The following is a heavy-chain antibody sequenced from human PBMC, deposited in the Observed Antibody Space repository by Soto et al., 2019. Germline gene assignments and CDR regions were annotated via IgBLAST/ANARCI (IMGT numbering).Heavy chain of an antibody. V-gene: IGHV1-18*01. J-gene: IGHJ5*02. D-gene: IGHD2-2*01. CDR1: GYTFVSYG. Sequence: ASVKVCCKTSGYTFVSYGINWVRQAPGQGLEWMGWISPGSGNIIYAQKFQGRVTLTTDTSTSTVFMDLRSLRFYDTAVYYCARDLMYTSSLDSWFDXWGQVTLVTVSX. CDR2: ISPGSGNI. CDR3: ARDLMYTSSLDSWFDX.